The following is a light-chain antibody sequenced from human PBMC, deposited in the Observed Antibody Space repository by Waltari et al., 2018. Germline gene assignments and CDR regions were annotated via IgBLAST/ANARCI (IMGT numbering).Light chain of an antibody. Sequence: QSVLTQAPSASGTPGQRVIISCSGSSSNIGHNPVNWYQQVPGTAPKLLIFYNNARPSGFPDRLSGSKSGTSASLAISGLQSEDEADYYCASWDDGLNGWVFGGGTRLTVL. V-gene: IGLV1-44*01. J-gene: IGLJ3*02. CDR3: ASWDDGLNGWV. CDR2: YNN. CDR1: SSNIGHNP.